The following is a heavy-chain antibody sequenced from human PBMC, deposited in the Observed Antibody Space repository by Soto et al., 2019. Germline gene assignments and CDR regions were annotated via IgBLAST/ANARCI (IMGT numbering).Heavy chain of an antibody. CDR2: ITDDGHRT. D-gene: IGHD3-22*01. Sequence: EVQLLESGGGLVQRGGSLRLSCAASGFTFSGDAMSWVRQSPGKELEWVAAITDDGHRTYYADSVEGRYTISRDDSKKTLFLQMNSLRTEDTAIYHCAKRHYYDSATFSPLFESWGQGVLVTVSS. V-gene: IGHV3-23*01. CDR1: GFTFSGDA. CDR3: AKRHYYDSATFSPLFES. J-gene: IGHJ4*02.